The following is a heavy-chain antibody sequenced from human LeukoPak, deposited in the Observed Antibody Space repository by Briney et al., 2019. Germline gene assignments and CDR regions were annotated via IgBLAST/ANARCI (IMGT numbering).Heavy chain of an antibody. CDR3: ARVGTNYYYYMDV. Sequence: PGGSPRLSCAASGFTFSSYSMNWVRQAPGKGLEWVSSISSSSSYIYYADSVKGRFTISRDNAKNSLYLQMNSLRAEDTAVYYCARVGTNYYYYMDVWGKGTTVTVSS. V-gene: IGHV3-21*01. CDR2: ISSSSSYI. CDR1: GFTFSSYS. J-gene: IGHJ6*03.